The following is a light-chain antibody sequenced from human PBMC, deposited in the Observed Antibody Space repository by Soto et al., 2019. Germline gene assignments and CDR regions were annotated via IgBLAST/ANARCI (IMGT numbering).Light chain of an antibody. CDR3: QQFETSTLT. V-gene: IGKV3-20*01. Sequence: EIVLTQSPATLSLSPGERATLSCRASQSVGSSFLAWYQQKPGQAPRLLISATYSRATGIPDRFSGSGSGTDFTLTISRLEPEDLAVYCCQQFETSTLTFGGGTKVEIK. J-gene: IGKJ4*01. CDR1: QSVGSSF. CDR2: ATY.